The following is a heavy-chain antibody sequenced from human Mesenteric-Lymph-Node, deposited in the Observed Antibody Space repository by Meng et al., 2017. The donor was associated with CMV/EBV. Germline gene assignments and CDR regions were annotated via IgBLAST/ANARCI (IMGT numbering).Heavy chain of an antibody. J-gene: IGHJ6*02. CDR3: AKDRGPYYYYGMDV. CDR2: ISWNSGSI. Sequence: GGSLRLSCAASGFTFDDFAMSWVRQAPGKGLEWVAGISWNSGSIGYADSVKGRFTISRDNAKNSLYLQMNSLRAEDMALYYCAKDRGPYYYYGMDVWGQGTTVTVSS. V-gene: IGHV3-9*03. CDR1: GFTFDDFA.